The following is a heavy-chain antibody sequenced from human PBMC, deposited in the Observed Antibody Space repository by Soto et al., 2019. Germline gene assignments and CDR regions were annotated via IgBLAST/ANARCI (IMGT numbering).Heavy chain of an antibody. Sequence: PSETLSLTCTVSGGCVTSHYWSWIRQPPGKALEWIGYIYYTGSAYYNPSLKSRVTMSLDTSRNKLSLQLNSVTAADTAVYYCARESTGSGKNNWFDPWGQGTLVTVSS. D-gene: IGHD3-10*01. J-gene: IGHJ5*02. CDR2: IYYTGSA. V-gene: IGHV4-59*02. CDR1: GGCVTSHY. CDR3: ARESTGSGKNNWFDP.